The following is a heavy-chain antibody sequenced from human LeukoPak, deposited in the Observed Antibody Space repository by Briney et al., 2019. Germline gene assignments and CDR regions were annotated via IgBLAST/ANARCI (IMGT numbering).Heavy chain of an antibody. D-gene: IGHD2-15*01. Sequence: GGSLRLSCVASEFTFSKYWMHWVRQARGKGLVSVSRINNDGSRTTYADSVKGRFTISRDNAKNTVYLQMNNLRDEDTAVYYCVRETDCTGGSCYLSRWLNPWGQGTLVTVSS. CDR1: EFTFSKYW. J-gene: IGHJ5*02. CDR2: INNDGSRT. CDR3: VRETDCTGGSCYLSRWLNP. V-gene: IGHV3-74*01.